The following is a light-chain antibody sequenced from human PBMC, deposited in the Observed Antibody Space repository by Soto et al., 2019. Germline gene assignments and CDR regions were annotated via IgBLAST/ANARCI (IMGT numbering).Light chain of an antibody. V-gene: IGKV3-11*01. CDR2: DAS. CDR3: QQRSNWPLT. CDR1: QSVSSY. J-gene: IGKJ3*01. Sequence: EIVLTQSPGTLFLSPGERATLSCRASQSVSSYLAWYQQKPGQAPRLLIFDASNRATGIPARFSGSGSGTDFTLTISRLEPEDFAAYYCQQRSNWPLTFGPGTKVDIK.